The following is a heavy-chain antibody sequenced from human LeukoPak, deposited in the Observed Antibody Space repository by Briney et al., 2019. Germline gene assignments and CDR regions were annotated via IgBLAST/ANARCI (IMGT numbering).Heavy chain of an antibody. J-gene: IGHJ4*02. CDR3: VRDDYDFWSGYQRYFEF. Sequence: GGSLRLSCAASGFTFSSHSMNWVRQAPGKGLEWVANINQDESEKYYVDSVEGRFTISRDSVKNSLYLQMTSVRADDTAMYFCVRDDYDFWSGYQRYFEFWGQGTLVTVSS. D-gene: IGHD3-3*01. CDR2: INQDESEK. V-gene: IGHV3-7*01. CDR1: GFTFSSHS.